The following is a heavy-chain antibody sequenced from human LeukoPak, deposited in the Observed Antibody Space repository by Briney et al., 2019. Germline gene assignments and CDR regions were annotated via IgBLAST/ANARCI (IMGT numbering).Heavy chain of an antibody. CDR1: GYTFTGYY. J-gene: IGHJ4*02. V-gene: IGHV1-2*02. CDR3: APSDVYYFDY. D-gene: IGHD1-14*01. CDR2: INPNSGGT. Sequence: ASVKVSCKASGYTFTGYYIHWVRQAPGQGLERMGWINPNSGGTNYAQKFQGRVTMTRDTSISTAYMELSRLRSDDTAVYYCAPSDVYYFDYWGQGTLVTVSS.